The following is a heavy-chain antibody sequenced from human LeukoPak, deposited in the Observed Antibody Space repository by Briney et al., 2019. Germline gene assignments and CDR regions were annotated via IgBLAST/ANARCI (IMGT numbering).Heavy chain of an antibody. D-gene: IGHD3-10*01. CDR2: IWYDGSNK. Sequence: GGSLRLSCAASGFTFSSYGMHWVRQAPGKGLEWVAVIWYDGSNKYYADSVKGRFTISRDNSKNTLYLQMNSLRAEDTAVYYCARDFTMVRGVIDPSWYYYYGMDVWGQGTTVTVSS. CDR3: ARDFTMVRGVIDPSWYYYYGMDV. V-gene: IGHV3-33*01. J-gene: IGHJ6*02. CDR1: GFTFSSYG.